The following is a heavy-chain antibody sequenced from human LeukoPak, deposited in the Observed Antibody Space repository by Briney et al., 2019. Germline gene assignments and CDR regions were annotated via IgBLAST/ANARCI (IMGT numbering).Heavy chain of an antibody. J-gene: IGHJ4*02. CDR1: ACTFSTYW. Sequence: GGSLRLSCAASACTFSTYWMSWVRQAPGKGLEWVANIKQDGSEKYYVDSVKGRFTISRDNAKDSLYLQMNRLRAEDTTVYYRARATFSYGHYYFDYWGQGTLVTVSS. CDR2: IKQDGSEK. CDR3: ARATFSYGHYYFDY. D-gene: IGHD5-18*01. V-gene: IGHV3-7*04.